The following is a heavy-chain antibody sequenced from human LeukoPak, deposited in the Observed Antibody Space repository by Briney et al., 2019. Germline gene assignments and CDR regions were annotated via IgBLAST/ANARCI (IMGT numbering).Heavy chain of an antibody. V-gene: IGHV1-46*03. D-gene: IGHD6-13*01. Sequence: ASVTVSCKASGYTFTSYYMHWVRLAPGPGLEWMGVINPSAGSTSYEKKFLGKVSITRDTSTSTVYMELSSLRSEGTAVYYCAREKYSSSCFDYWGQGTLVTVSS. J-gene: IGHJ4*02. CDR3: AREKYSSSCFDY. CDR1: GYTFTSYY. CDR2: INPSAGST.